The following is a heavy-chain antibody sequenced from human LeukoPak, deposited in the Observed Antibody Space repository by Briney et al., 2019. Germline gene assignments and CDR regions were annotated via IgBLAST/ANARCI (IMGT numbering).Heavy chain of an antibody. Sequence: GASVKVSCKASGYTSTGYYMHWVRQAPGQGLEWMGRINPNGGGTNYAQKFQGRVTMTRDTSISTAYMELSRLRSDDTAVYYCARSKAWELPNAFDIWGQGTMVTVSS. J-gene: IGHJ3*02. V-gene: IGHV1-2*06. CDR2: INPNGGGT. D-gene: IGHD1-26*01. CDR3: ARSKAWELPNAFDI. CDR1: GYTSTGYY.